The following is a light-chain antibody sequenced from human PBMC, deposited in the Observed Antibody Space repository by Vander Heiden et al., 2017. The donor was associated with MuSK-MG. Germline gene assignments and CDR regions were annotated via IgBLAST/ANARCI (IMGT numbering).Light chain of an antibody. CDR3: QSYDSSLSGFWV. CDR2: GNS. CDR1: SSNIGAGYD. Sequence: QSVLTQPPSVSGAPGHRVTIACTGSSSNIGAGYDVHWYQQLPGTAPKLLISGNSNRPSGVPDRFSGSKSGTSASLAITGLQAEDEADYYCQSYDSSLSGFWVFGGGTKLTVL. J-gene: IGLJ3*02. V-gene: IGLV1-40*01.